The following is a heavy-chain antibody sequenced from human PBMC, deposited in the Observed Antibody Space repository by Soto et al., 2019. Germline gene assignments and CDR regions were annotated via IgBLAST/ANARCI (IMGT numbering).Heavy chain of an antibody. Sequence: EVQLVESGGGLVHPGRSLRLSCTASGFTFDDYAMHWVRQAPGKGLEWVSRISWNSGNIVYADSVRGRFTISRDNAKTSLHLQMNSLSAEDTALYYCTKGASTSCFSAFDFWGQGTMVTVSS. CDR2: ISWNSGNI. D-gene: IGHD2-2*01. V-gene: IGHV3-9*01. CDR1: GFTFDDYA. J-gene: IGHJ3*01. CDR3: TKGASTSCFSAFDF.